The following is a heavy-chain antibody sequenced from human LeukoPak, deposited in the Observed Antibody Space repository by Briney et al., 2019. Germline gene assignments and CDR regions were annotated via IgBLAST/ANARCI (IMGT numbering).Heavy chain of an antibody. CDR1: GYTFADYY. D-gene: IGHD2-2*01. Sequence: ASVKVSCRASGYTFADYYIHWVRQAPGHGLEWMGLINPNTGGTNFAQKFQGRVTMTRDTSITTAYMELSRLRSDDTAVYYCARRPIVAVPAPIDYWGQGNLVTVSS. J-gene: IGHJ4*02. V-gene: IGHV1-2*02. CDR3: ARRPIVAVPAPIDY. CDR2: INPNTGGT.